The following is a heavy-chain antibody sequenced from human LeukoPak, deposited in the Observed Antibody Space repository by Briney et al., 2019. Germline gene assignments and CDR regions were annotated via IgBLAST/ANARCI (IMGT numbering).Heavy chain of an antibody. V-gene: IGHV3-53*01. D-gene: IGHD3-22*01. CDR2: IYRGGST. CDR3: ARGGGYYDSSGYPYFDY. Sequence: PGGSLRLSCAASGFTVSSNYMSWVRQARGEGVEWVSVIYRGGSTYYADSVKGRFTISSDNSKNTLYLQMNSLRAEDPAVYYCARGGGYYDSSGYPYFDYWGQGTLVTVSS. CDR1: GFTVSSNY. J-gene: IGHJ4*02.